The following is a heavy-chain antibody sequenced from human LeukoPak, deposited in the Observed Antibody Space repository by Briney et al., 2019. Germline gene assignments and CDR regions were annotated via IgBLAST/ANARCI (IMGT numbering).Heavy chain of an antibody. CDR3: ARFSSGCSTSSCYLTY. D-gene: IGHD2-2*01. Sequence: SDTLSLTCSVSGGSLSSHYWSWIRQPPGKGLELIGHIHDTGSTFYNPSLRGRVTISLDTSNSQFSLKLTSMTAADTAVYYCARFSSGCSTSSCYLTYWGQGTLVTVS. V-gene: IGHV4-59*11. J-gene: IGHJ4*02. CDR2: IHDTGST. CDR1: GGSLSSHY.